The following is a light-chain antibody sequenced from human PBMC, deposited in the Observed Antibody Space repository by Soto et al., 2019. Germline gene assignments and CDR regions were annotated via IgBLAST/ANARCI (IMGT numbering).Light chain of an antibody. CDR1: SGDVGGYDF. J-gene: IGLJ1*01. Sequence: QSVLTQPRSVSGYPGHSVTISCTGTSGDVGGYDFVSWYQHHPGKVPKLMIFDVSKRPSGVPDRFSVSKSGSTASLTISGLQAEDEADYSSCSYGGPFSVVGTGTKVTVL. CDR2: DVS. CDR3: CSYGGPFSV. V-gene: IGLV2-11*01.